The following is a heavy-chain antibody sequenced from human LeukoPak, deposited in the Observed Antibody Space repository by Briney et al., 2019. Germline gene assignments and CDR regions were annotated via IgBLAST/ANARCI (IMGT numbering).Heavy chain of an antibody. J-gene: IGHJ3*02. CDR1: GFTFTRSA. D-gene: IGHD3-10*01. V-gene: IGHV1-58*01. Sequence: TSVKVSCKASGFTFTRSAVQWVRQARGQGLEWIGWIVVGSGNTKYAQKFQERVTITRDMSTSTAYMELSSLRSDDTAVYYCARDRHYYANGAFDIWGQGTMVTVSS. CDR2: IVVGSGNT. CDR3: ARDRHYYANGAFDI.